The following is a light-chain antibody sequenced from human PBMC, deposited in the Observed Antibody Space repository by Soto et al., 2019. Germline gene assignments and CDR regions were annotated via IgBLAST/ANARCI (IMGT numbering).Light chain of an antibody. CDR2: EVT. J-gene: IGLJ1*01. Sequence: QSAVAQPSCASLCPGQSVTISCTVTSSDVGGYNFVSWYRQYPGKAPQLIIYEVTRRPSGFPDRFSGSKSGNTASLTVSGLQAEDEADYYCSSYAATNNYVFGSGTKATVL. V-gene: IGLV2-8*01. CDR1: SSDVGGYNF. CDR3: SSYAATNNYV.